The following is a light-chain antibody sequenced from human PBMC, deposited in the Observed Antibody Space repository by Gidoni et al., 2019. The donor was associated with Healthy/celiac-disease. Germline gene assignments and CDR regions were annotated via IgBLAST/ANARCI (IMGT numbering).Light chain of an antibody. CDR2: DAS. CDR3: QQRSNWPYT. J-gene: IGKJ2*01. Sequence: EMVLKQSPAPLSLSPGERATLSCRASQSVSSYLAWYQQKPGQAPRLLIYDASNRATGIPARFSGSGSGTDFTLTISSLEPEDFAVYYCQQRSNWPYTFXXXTKLEIK. V-gene: IGKV3-11*01. CDR1: QSVSSY.